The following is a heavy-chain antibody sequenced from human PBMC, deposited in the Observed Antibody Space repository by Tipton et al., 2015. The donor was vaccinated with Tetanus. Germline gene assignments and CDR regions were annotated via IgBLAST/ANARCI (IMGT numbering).Heavy chain of an antibody. D-gene: IGHD2-2*01. CDR3: ARGLHVVEPAARGRYNWYDR. CDR1: GGSFSGYY. J-gene: IGHJ5*02. Sequence: TLSLTCAVYGGSFSGYYWSWIRQPPGKGLEWLGEINHSGSTNYNPSLKSRLTISVDTSKNQFSLKLSSVTAADTAVYYCARGLHVVEPAARGRYNWYDRWGQGTRDTVSS. CDR2: INHSGST. V-gene: IGHV4-34*01.